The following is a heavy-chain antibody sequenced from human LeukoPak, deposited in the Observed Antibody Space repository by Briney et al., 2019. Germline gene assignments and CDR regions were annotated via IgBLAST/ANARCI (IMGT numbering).Heavy chain of an antibody. CDR1: GFTFSSYS. J-gene: IGHJ6*04. V-gene: IGHV3-21*01. D-gene: IGHD2-15*01. Sequence: GGSLRLSCAASGFTFSSYSMNWVRQAPGKGLGWVSSISSSSTSIYYADSVKGRFTISRDNAKNSLYLQMNSLRAEDTAVYYCARVPNIVGGSGMNVWGKGTTVTVSS. CDR2: ISSSSTSI. CDR3: ARVPNIVGGSGMNV.